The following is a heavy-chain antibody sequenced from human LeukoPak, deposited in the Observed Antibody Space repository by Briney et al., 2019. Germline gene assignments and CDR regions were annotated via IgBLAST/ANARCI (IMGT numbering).Heavy chain of an antibody. V-gene: IGHV3-74*01. CDR1: GFTFSSYW. CDR2: INSDGSST. CDR3: AKTLYYDSHDY. D-gene: IGHD3-22*01. Sequence: GGSLRLSCAASGFTFSSYWMHWVRQAPGKGLVWVSRINSDGSSTNYADSVTGRFTISRDNAKNTLYLQRNSLRADDTAVYSCAKTLYYDSHDYWCQGTLVTVSS. J-gene: IGHJ4*02.